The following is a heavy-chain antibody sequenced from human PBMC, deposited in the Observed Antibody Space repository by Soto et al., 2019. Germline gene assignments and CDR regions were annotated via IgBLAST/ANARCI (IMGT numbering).Heavy chain of an antibody. V-gene: IGHV4-34*01. CDR2: INHRGSS. CDR1: GGSLSGYY. J-gene: IGHJ6*02. CDR3: ARSDNRNSLYGVDV. Sequence: SETLSLTCAVNGGSLSGYYWSWIRQSPGKGLEWIGEINHRGSSDYNPSLKSRVTISIDASKNHVTLELTSVTAAATAVYYCARSDNRNSLYGVDVWGQGTAVTVSS. D-gene: IGHD1-7*01.